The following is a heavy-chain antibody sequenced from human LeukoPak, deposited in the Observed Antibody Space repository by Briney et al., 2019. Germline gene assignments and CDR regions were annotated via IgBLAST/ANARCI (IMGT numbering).Heavy chain of an antibody. CDR1: GGSISSGDYY. CDR3: ARVTIVGALGS. J-gene: IGHJ5*02. CDR2: IYYSGST. V-gene: IGHV4-30-4*01. Sequence: SETLSLTCTVSGGSISSGDYYWSWLRQPPGKGLEWIGYIYYSGSTYYNPSLKSRVTISVDTSKNQFSLKLSSVTAADTAVYYCARVTIVGALGSWGQGTLVTVSS. D-gene: IGHD1-26*01.